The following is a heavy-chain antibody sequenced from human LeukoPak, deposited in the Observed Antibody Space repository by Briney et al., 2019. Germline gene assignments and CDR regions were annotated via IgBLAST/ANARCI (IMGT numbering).Heavy chain of an antibody. V-gene: IGHV4-30-4*01. CDR2: IYYSGST. J-gene: IGHJ6*02. Sequence: PSETLSLTCTVSGGSISSYYWSWIRQPPGKSLEWIGYIYYSGSTYYNPSLKSRVTISVDTSKNQFSLKLSSVTAADTAVYYCARDHHYYYGMDVWGQGTTVTVSS. CDR1: GGSISSYY. CDR3: ARDHHYYYGMDV.